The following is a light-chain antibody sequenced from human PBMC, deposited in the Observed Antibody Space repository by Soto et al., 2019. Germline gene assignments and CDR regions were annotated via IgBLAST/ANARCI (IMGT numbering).Light chain of an antibody. J-gene: IGLJ1*01. Sequence: QSVLTQPASVSGSLGQSITISCTGTSXDFGGQNYVSWYQQHPGRGPKLILYEVSNRPSGVSNRFSGSKSGNTASLTISGLQAEDVADYYCSSYTDVVTLEVFGPGTKVTV. V-gene: IGLV2-14*01. CDR1: SXDFGGQNY. CDR3: SSYTDVVTLEV. CDR2: EVS.